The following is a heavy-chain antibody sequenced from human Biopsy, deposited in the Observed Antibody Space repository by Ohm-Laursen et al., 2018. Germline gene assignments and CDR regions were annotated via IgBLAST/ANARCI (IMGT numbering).Heavy chain of an antibody. CDR3: ASVVLGPTNDAFDL. J-gene: IGHJ3*01. Sequence: SETLSLTCNVSGGYINNYYWSWIRQPAGKGLEWIGRIYPGGSTNYNPSLKSRVTMSVDTSKKQLSLRLRSVTAADTAMYYCASVVLGPTNDAFDLWGQGTTVVVSS. CDR1: GGYINNYY. V-gene: IGHV4-4*07. CDR2: IYPGGST. D-gene: IGHD3-22*01.